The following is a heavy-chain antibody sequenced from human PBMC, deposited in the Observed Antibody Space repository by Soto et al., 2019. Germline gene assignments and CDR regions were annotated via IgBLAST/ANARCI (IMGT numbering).Heavy chain of an antibody. V-gene: IGHV4-31*03. CDR2: IYYSGST. CDR3: ASGSDTAKVRY. CDR1: GVSISSVDHY. J-gene: IGHJ4*02. Sequence: SETLSLTCTVSGVSISSVDHYWSWFRQYPGKGLDCIGYIYYSGSTHSNPSLQSRVTISVDTSKNQFSLKLSSVTAADTAVYFCASGSDTAKVRYWGQGTLVTVSS. D-gene: IGHD5-18*01.